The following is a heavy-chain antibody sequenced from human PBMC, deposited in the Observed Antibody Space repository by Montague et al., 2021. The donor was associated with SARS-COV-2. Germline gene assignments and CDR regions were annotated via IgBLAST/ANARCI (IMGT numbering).Heavy chain of an antibody. J-gene: IGHJ5*02. CDR3: ARHRNYGDHSLDNWFHP. Sequence: SETLSLTCTVSGDSTSCPNCYWGWIRQAPGKGLDWIGTIYNSGTTYYNPSLKSRLTISIDMSKNQFSLKLTSVTAAGTAVYYCARHRNYGDHSLDNWFHPWGQGTLVTVSS. CDR2: IYNSGTT. CDR1: GDSTSCPNCY. V-gene: IGHV4-39*01. D-gene: IGHD4-17*01.